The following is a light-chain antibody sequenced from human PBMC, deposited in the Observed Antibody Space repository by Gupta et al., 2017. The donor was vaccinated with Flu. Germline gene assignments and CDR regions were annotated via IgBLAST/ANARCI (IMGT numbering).Light chain of an antibody. CDR1: SSNIGSNT. V-gene: IGLV1-44*01. Sequence: QSVLTQAPSASGTPGQRVTIPCSGSSSNIGSNTANWYQQLPGTAPNLLIHTNNRRPSGVPDRFSGSKSGTSASLAISGLQAEDEADYYCASWDDSMNGWVFGGGTKLTVL. CDR3: ASWDDSMNGWV. J-gene: IGLJ3*02. CDR2: TNN.